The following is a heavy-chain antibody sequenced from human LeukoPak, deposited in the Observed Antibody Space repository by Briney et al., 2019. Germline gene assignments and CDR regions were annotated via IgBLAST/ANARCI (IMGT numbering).Heavy chain of an antibody. CDR3: ARAPPSSGYAYHFDI. V-gene: IGHV3-74*03. CDR1: EFTFSSYW. J-gene: IGHJ3*02. CDR2: IYSDGSIT. Sequence: PGGSLRLSCAASEFTFSSYWMHWVRQAPGKGLVWVSRIYSDGSITTYTESVKGRLTVSRDNAKNILCLQMNSLRVDDTAVYYCARAPPSSGYAYHFDIWGQGTMVTVSS. D-gene: IGHD5-18*01.